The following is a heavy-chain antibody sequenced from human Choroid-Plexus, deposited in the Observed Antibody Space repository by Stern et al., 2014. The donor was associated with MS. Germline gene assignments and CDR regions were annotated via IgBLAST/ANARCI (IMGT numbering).Heavy chain of an antibody. D-gene: IGHD2/OR15-2a*01. CDR1: GFTFGSCA. CDR2: VSYDGSNK. V-gene: IGHV3-30*18. CDR3: AKDRQYLTYFFDH. Sequence: VQLVESGGGVVQPGRPLRLSCVASGFTFGSCAMHWVRQAPGKGLGWVAGVSYDGSNKYYAYSVKGRFTISRDKSQNTLYMQMSSLRPEDTAVYYCAKDRQYLTYFFDHWGQGSLVTVSS. J-gene: IGHJ5*02.